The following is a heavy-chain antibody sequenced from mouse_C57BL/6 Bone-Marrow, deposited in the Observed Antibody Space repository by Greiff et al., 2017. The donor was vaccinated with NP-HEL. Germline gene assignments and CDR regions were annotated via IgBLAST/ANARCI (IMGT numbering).Heavy chain of an antibody. CDR2: IRNKANGYTT. D-gene: IGHD2-2*01. V-gene: IGHV7-3*01. CDR1: GFTFTDYY. CDR3: ARSYGYDWYFDV. Sequence: EVQVVESGGGLVQPGGSLSLSCAASGFTFTDYYMSWVRQPPGKALEWLGFIRNKANGYTTEYSASVKGRFTISRDNSQSILYLQMNALRAEDSATYYCARSYGYDWYFDVWGTGTTVTVSS. J-gene: IGHJ1*03.